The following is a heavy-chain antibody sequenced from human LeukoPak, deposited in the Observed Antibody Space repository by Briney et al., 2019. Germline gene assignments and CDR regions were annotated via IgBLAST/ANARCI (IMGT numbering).Heavy chain of an antibody. V-gene: IGHV3-30*02. CDR3: AKDTGDIVATIFDY. D-gene: IGHD5-12*01. CDR2: IRYDGSNK. CDR1: GFTFSSYG. J-gene: IGHJ4*02. Sequence: GGSLRLSCAASGFTFSSYGMHWVRQAPGKGLEWVAFIRYDGSNKHYADSVKGRFTISRDNSKNTLYLQMNSLRAEDTAVYYCAKDTGDIVATIFDYWGQGTLVTVSS.